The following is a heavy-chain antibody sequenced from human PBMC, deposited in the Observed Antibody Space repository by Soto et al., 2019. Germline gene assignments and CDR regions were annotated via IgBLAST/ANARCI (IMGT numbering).Heavy chain of an antibody. CDR2: IYSGGST. V-gene: IGHV3-66*01. Sequence: EVQLVESGGGLVQPGGSLRLSCAASGFTVSSNYMSWVRQAPGKGLEWVSVIYSGGSTYYAASVTGRFTISRDNSKNTLYLQMNSLRGEYTGVYYCARVTPSTNCYDYILGYYFDYWGQGTPVTVSS. CDR3: ARVTPSTNCYDYILGYYFDY. D-gene: IGHD3-16*01. CDR1: GFTVSSNY. J-gene: IGHJ4*02.